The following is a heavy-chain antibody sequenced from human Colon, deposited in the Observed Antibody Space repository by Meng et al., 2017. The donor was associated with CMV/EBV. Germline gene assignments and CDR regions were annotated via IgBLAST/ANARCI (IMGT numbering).Heavy chain of an antibody. V-gene: IGHV3-30*02. D-gene: IGHD3-3*01. Sequence: GGSLRLSCAASGFSFSAYGMRWVRQAPGKGLEWVAFIRYDGSNKYYVDSVKGRFTISRDNSKNTLYLQMKSLRAEDTAMYYCAKANYDFWSGYFGALDYWGQGTLVTVSS. CDR3: AKANYDFWSGYFGALDY. J-gene: IGHJ4*02. CDR1: GFSFSAYG. CDR2: IRYDGSNK.